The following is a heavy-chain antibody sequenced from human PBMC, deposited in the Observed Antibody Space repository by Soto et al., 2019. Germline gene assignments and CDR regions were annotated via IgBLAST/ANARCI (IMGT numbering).Heavy chain of an antibody. J-gene: IGHJ4*02. CDR1: EFTVSVNY. D-gene: IGHD2-15*01. V-gene: IGHV3-66*01. CDR3: AREVVGSLDY. CDR2: LHSGGGT. Sequence: EVPLVESGGGLVQPGGSLRLSCTASEFTVSVNYMTWVRQTPGKGLEWVASLHSGGGTYYADSVKGRFTVSRDNSKNTLYLQMNSLRVDDTAVYYCAREVVGSLDYWGQGTLVTVSS.